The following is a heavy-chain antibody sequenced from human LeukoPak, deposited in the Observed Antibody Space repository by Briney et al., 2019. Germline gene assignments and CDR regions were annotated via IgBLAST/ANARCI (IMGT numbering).Heavy chain of an antibody. D-gene: IGHD3-9*01. J-gene: IGHJ5*02. CDR1: GYTFTSYA. V-gene: IGHV1-3*01. CDR2: INAGNGIT. Sequence: ASVKVSCKASGYTFTSYAMHWVRQAPGQRLEWMGWINAGNGITKYSQKFQGRVTITRDTSGSTAYMELSSLRSEDTAVYYCAREGNDILTGYYDNWFDPWGQGTLVTVSS. CDR3: AREGNDILTGYYDNWFDP.